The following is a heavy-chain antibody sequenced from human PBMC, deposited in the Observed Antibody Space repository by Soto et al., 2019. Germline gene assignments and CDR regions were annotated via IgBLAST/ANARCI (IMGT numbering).Heavy chain of an antibody. CDR3: ARDRGDGGGRGYYYYYFGMDV. Sequence: LRLSCAASGFTFSSYAMHWVRRAPGKGLEWVAVISYDGSNKYYADSVKGRFTISRDNSKNTLYLQMNSLRAEDTAVYFCARDRGDGGGRGYYYYYFGMDVWGQGTTVTVSS. V-gene: IGHV3-30-3*01. CDR2: ISYDGSNK. CDR1: GFTFSSYA. J-gene: IGHJ6*02. D-gene: IGHD3-10*01.